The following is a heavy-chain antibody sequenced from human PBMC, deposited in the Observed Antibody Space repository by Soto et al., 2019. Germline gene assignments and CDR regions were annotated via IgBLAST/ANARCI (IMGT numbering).Heavy chain of an antibody. CDR2: IYHSGST. Sequence: SETLSLTCAVSGYSISSGYYWGWIRQPPGKGLEWIGSIYHSGSTYYNPSLKSRVTISVDTSKNQFSLKLSSVTAADTAVYYCARDSSGYYRRRYAFDIWGQGTMVTVSS. V-gene: IGHV4-38-2*02. CDR1: GYSISSGYY. J-gene: IGHJ3*02. D-gene: IGHD3-22*01. CDR3: ARDSSGYYRRRYAFDI.